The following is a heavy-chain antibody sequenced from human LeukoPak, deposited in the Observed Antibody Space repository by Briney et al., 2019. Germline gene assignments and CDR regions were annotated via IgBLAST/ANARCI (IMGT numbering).Heavy chain of an antibody. CDR3: ARRSAMAFDWHFDL. Sequence: GGSLRLSCAASGFIFSGAWMSWVRQAPGKGLEWVANIKEDGSEKHYVDSVNGRFTISRDNAKNSVYLQMNSLRAEDTAVYYCARRSAMAFDWHFDLWGRGTLVTVSS. CDR1: GFIFSGAW. V-gene: IGHV3-7*01. D-gene: IGHD5-18*01. CDR2: IKEDGSEK. J-gene: IGHJ2*01.